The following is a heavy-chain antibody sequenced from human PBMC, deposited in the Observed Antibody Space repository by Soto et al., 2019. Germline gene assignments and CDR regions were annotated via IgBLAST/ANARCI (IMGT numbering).Heavy chain of an antibody. Sequence: EVQLVESGGGLVQPGGSQRLSCAASGFTFSDHCMDWVRHAPGKGLEWVGRIRNKANSYTTDYAASVKGRFTISRDDSKDSLYLQMNSLKTEDTAIYYCTRDRGKGAYFDYWGHGTLASVSS. CDR3: TRDRGKGAYFDY. J-gene: IGHJ4*01. CDR2: IRNKANSYTT. V-gene: IGHV3-72*01. D-gene: IGHD3-16*01. CDR1: GFTFSDHC.